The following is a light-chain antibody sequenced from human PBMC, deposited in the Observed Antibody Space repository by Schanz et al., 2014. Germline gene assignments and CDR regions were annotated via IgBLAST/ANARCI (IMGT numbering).Light chain of an antibody. CDR2: GDS. CDR1: TSNIGTGYH. Sequence: QSVLTQPPSVSGAPGQRVTISCTGSTSNIGTGYHVHWYQHFPGTAPKLLIFGDSNRPSGVPDRVSGSKSGTSASLAISGLRSEDEADYYCAAWDDSLNGPLVFGGGTKLTVL. CDR3: AAWDDSLNGPLV. J-gene: IGLJ3*02. V-gene: IGLV1-40*01.